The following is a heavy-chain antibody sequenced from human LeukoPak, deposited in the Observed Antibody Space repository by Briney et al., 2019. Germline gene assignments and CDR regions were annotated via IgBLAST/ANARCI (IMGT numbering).Heavy chain of an antibody. D-gene: IGHD2-21*02. CDR3: ARRSQLTAPEGAFDI. J-gene: IGHJ3*02. V-gene: IGHV5-51*01. CDR1: GYSFTSYW. Sequence: GESLKISCKGSGYSFTSYWIGWVRQMPGKGLEWMGIIYPGDSDTRYSPSFQGQVTISADKSLSTAYLQWSSLKASDTAMYYCARRSQLTAPEGAFDIWGQGTMVTVSS. CDR2: IYPGDSDT.